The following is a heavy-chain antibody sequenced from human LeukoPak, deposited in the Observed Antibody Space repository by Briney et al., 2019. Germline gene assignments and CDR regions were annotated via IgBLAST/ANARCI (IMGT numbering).Heavy chain of an antibody. CDR3: ARDGATVATPFFDY. J-gene: IGHJ4*02. V-gene: IGHV1-2*04. CDR1: GFTFTGYY. Sequence: ASVKVSCKASGFTFTGYYMHWVRQPPGQGLEWMGWINANNGDTNYAQKFRGWVTMTRDTSLSTVYMEVSRLRSDDTAVYYCARDGATVATPFFDYWGQGTLVTVSS. D-gene: IGHD4-17*01. CDR2: INANNGDT.